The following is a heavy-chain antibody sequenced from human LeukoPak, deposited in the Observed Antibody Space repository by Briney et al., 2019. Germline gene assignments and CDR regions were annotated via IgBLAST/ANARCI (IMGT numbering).Heavy chain of an antibody. CDR1: GGSISSYY. J-gene: IGHJ3*02. D-gene: IGHD3-10*01. CDR2: IYYSGST. CDR3: ARHGDPRGYGSGSYDAFDI. V-gene: IGHV4-59*08. Sequence: PSETLSLTCTVSGGSISSYYWSWIRQPPGKGLEWIGYIYYSGSTNYNPSLKSRVTISVDTSKNQFSLKLSSVTAADTAVYYCARHGDPRGYGSGSYDAFDIWGQGTMVTVSS.